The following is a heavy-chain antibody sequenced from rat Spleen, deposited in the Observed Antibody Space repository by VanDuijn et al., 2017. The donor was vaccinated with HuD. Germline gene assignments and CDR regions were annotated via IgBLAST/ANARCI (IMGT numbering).Heavy chain of an antibody. V-gene: IGHV5-29*01. CDR3: ARQDTSGYSNWFAY. CDR1: GFTFSDFF. J-gene: IGHJ3*01. D-gene: IGHD4-3*01. Sequence: EVQLVESDGGLVQPGRSLKLSCAASGFTFSDFFMAWVRQVPAKGLEWVATISSDGSNTYYRDSVKGRFTISRDNAKRTLFLQMDSLRSDDTATYYCARQDTSGYSNWFAYWGQGTLVTVSS. CDR2: ISSDGSNT.